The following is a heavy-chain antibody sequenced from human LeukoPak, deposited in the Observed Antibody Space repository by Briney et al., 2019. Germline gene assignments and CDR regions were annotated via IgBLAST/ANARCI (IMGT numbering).Heavy chain of an antibody. CDR1: GGSISSHY. J-gene: IGHJ4*02. Sequence: PSETLSLTCTVSGGSISSHYWSWIRQPPGKELEWIGYIYYNGSTNYNPSLKSRVTISVDTSKNQLSLKLRSVTAADTAVYYCARKRSPIYFDSWGQGTLVTVSS. CDR3: ARKRSPIYFDS. V-gene: IGHV4-59*11. CDR2: IYYNGST.